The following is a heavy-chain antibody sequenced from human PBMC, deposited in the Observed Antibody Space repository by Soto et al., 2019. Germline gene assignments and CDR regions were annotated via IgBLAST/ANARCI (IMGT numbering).Heavy chain of an antibody. CDR1: WFSLRNARMG. D-gene: IGHD3-16*01. Sequence: TGPTLINPQETLTLTCTVSWFSLRNARMGVRSIRQPPGKALEWLAHIFSNDEKSYSTSLKSRLTISKDTSKSQVVLTMTNMDPVDTATYYCARVSYAHNWFDPWGQGTLVTVSS. V-gene: IGHV2-26*01. J-gene: IGHJ5*02. CDR2: IFSNDEK. CDR3: ARVSYAHNWFDP.